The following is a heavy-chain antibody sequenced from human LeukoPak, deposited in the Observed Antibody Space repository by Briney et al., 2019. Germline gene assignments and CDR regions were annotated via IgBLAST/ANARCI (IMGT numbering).Heavy chain of an antibody. CDR1: GGSISSNNW. D-gene: IGHD4-23*01. Sequence: ASETLSLTCAVSGGSISSNNWWSWLRQPPGKGLEWIGDIHHSGSSNYNPSLKSRVTISVDTSKNRFSLKLSSVTAADTAVYYCARDRGTTVVTPHWFDPWGQGTLVTVSS. CDR2: IHHSGSS. CDR3: ARDRGTTVVTPHWFDP. J-gene: IGHJ5*02. V-gene: IGHV4-4*02.